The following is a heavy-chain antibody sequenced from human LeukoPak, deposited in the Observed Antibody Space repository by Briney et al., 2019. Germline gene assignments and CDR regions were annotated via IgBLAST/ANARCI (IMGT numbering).Heavy chain of an antibody. CDR3: ATSYGGSSEGWFDP. J-gene: IGHJ5*02. CDR1: GYTFTSYG. CDR2: ISAYNGNT. V-gene: IGHV1-18*01. D-gene: IGHD4-23*01. Sequence: ASVKVSCKASGYTFTSYGISWVRQAPGQGLEWMGWISAYNGNTNYAQKLQGRVTMTTDTSTSTAYMELRSLRSDDTAVYYCATSYGGSSEGWFDPWGQGTLVTVSS.